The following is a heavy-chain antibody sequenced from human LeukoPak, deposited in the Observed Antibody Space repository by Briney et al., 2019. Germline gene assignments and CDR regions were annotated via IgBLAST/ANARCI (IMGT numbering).Heavy chain of an antibody. CDR3: ARVKSRKDDY. CDR1: GGSFSGYY. Sequence: SETLSLTCAVYGGSFSGYYWSWIRQPPGKGLEWIGEINHSGSTNYNPSLESRVTISVDTSKSQFSLKLSSVTAADTAVYYCARVKSRKDDYWGQGTLVTVSS. V-gene: IGHV4-34*01. J-gene: IGHJ4*02. CDR2: INHSGST. D-gene: IGHD2-21*01.